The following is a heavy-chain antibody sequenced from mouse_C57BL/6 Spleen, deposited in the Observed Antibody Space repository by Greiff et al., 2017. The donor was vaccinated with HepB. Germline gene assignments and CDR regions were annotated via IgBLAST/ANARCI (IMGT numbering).Heavy chain of an antibody. J-gene: IGHJ4*01. Sequence: EVKLQESGPGLVKPSQSLSLTCSVTGYSITSGYYWNWIRQFPGNKLEWMGYISYDGSNNYNPSLKNRISITRDTSKNQFFLKLNSVTTEDTATYYCARDGYYSYYAMDYWGQGTSVTVSS. D-gene: IGHD2-3*01. CDR3: ARDGYYSYYAMDY. CDR2: ISYDGSN. V-gene: IGHV3-6*01. CDR1: GYSITSGYY.